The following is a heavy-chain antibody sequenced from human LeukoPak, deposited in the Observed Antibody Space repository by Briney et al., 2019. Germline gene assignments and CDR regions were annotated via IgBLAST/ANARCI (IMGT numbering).Heavy chain of an antibody. CDR2: IYYSGST. Sequence: SETLSLTCTVSGGSISSYYWSWIRQPPGKGLEWIGYIYYSGSTNYNPSLKSRVTISVDTSKNQFSLKLSSVTAADTAVYYCARGAYGGNPEENWFDPWGQGTLVTVSS. CDR3: ARGAYGGNPEENWFDP. V-gene: IGHV4-59*01. CDR1: GGSISSYY. D-gene: IGHD4-23*01. J-gene: IGHJ5*02.